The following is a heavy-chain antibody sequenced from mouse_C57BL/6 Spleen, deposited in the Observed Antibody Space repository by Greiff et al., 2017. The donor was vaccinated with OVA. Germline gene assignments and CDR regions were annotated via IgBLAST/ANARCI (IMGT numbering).Heavy chain of an antibody. CDR2: INPNNGGT. D-gene: IGHD1-1*01. Sequence: EVQLQESGPELLKPGASVKISCKASGYTFTDYYMNWVKQSHGKSLEWIGDINPNNGGTSYNQKFKGKATLTVDKSSSTAYMELRSLTSEDSAVYYCARSSTTVVEDWYFDVWGTGTTVTVSS. CDR3: ARSSTTVVEDWYFDV. CDR1: GYTFTDYY. V-gene: IGHV1-26*01. J-gene: IGHJ1*03.